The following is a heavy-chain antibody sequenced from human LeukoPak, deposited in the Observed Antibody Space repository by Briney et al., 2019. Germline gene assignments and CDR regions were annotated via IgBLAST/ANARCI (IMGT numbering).Heavy chain of an antibody. CDR1: GGTFSSLT. CDR2: IIPIFGRA. J-gene: IGHJ4*02. D-gene: IGHD2-2*01. CDR3: ADLVYCSSSSCYEPFNQT. V-gene: IGHV1-69*13. Sequence: ASVKVSCKASGGTFSSLTINWVRQAPGQGLEWMGGIIPIFGRANYAQKFQGRVTITADDSTSTTYMELSSLRSEDTAVYYCADLVYCSSSSCYEPFNQTWGQGTLVTVSS.